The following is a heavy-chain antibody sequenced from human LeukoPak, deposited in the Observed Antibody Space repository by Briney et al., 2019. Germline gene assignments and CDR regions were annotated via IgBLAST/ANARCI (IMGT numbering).Heavy chain of an antibody. CDR1: GLTFSNYW. Sequence: GGSLRLSCAASGLTFSNYWMHWVRQAPGKGLEWVSRIRTDGLETSYADSVKGRFTVSRDNGKNTLYLQMNSLRAEDTAVYYCAKRGYYDSSGYFDYWGQGTLVTVSS. CDR2: IRTDGLET. CDR3: AKRGYYDSSGYFDY. V-gene: IGHV3-74*01. D-gene: IGHD3-22*01. J-gene: IGHJ4*02.